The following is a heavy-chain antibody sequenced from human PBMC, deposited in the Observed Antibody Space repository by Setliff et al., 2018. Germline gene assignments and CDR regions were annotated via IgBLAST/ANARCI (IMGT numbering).Heavy chain of an antibody. CDR1: GYTFAGYY. J-gene: IGHJ4*02. CDR2: IDPSGDYT. Sequence: ASVKVSCKASGYTFAGYYMHWVRQAPGQGLEWMGIIDPSGDYTNYAQKFQGRVTMTRDTSTTTVYMELSSLRSDDTAVYYCARAPLESGYYYGQGHYFDYWGQGTLVTVSS. CDR3: ARAPLESGYYYGQGHYFDY. V-gene: IGHV1-46*01. D-gene: IGHD5-18*01.